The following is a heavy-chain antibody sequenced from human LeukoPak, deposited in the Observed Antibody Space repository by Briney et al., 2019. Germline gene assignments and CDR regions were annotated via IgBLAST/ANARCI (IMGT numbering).Heavy chain of an antibody. CDR2: INHSGST. CDR1: GGSFSGYY. J-gene: IGHJ4*02. Sequence: SETLSLTCAVYGGSFSGYYWSWIRQPPGKGLEWIGEINHSGSTNYNPSLKSRVTISVDTSKNQFSLKLSSVTAADTAVYYCARGPEGSGQPLPFDYWGQGTLVTVSS. CDR3: ARGPEGSGQPLPFDY. D-gene: IGHD6-19*01. V-gene: IGHV4-34*01.